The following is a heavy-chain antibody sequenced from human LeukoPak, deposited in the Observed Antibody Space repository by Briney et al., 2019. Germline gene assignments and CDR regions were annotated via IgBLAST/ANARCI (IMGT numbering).Heavy chain of an antibody. Sequence: GASVKVSCKASGYTFTSYYMHWVRQAPGQGLEWMGIINPSGGSTSYAQKFQGRVTMTRDTSTSTVYMELSSLRSEDTAVYYCARGGEPSYSSSWKVVAFDIWGQGTMVTVSS. V-gene: IGHV1-46*01. CDR2: INPSGGST. D-gene: IGHD6-13*01. CDR1: GYTFTSYY. J-gene: IGHJ3*02. CDR3: ARGGEPSYSSSWKVVAFDI.